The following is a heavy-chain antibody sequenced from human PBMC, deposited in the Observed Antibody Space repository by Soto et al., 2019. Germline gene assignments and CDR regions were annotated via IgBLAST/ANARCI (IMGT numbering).Heavy chain of an antibody. Sequence: PGGSLRLSCAASGFTFSDYYMSWIRQAPGKGLEWVSYISSSSSYTNYADSVKGRFTISRDNAKNSLYLQMNSLRAEDTAVYYCARRARDGYPQPLDYWGQGTLVTVSS. D-gene: IGHD5-12*01. CDR3: ARRARDGYPQPLDY. CDR1: GFTFSDYY. CDR2: ISSSSSYT. J-gene: IGHJ4*02. V-gene: IGHV3-11*06.